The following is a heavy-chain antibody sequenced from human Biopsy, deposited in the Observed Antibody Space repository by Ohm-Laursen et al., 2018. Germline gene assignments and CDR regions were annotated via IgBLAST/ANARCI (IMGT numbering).Heavy chain of an antibody. D-gene: IGHD3-22*01. CDR1: GDSISSYY. J-gene: IGHJ2*01. V-gene: IGHV4-59*01. CDR2: VYYTGST. CDR3: ARDRGYYSDRTVPGYFDL. Sequence: SDTLSLTCTVSGDSISSYYWSWIRQPPGKGLEWIGYVYYTGSTDYNPSLQSRVTISVDTSKNHFSLWLRSVTPADTAIYYCARDRGYYSDRTVPGYFDLWGRGTLVTVSS.